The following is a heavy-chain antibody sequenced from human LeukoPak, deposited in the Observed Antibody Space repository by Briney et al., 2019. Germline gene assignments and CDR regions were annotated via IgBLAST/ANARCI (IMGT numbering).Heavy chain of an antibody. V-gene: IGHV3-30*18. D-gene: IGHD2-15*01. Sequence: SLRLSCVTSGFTFRRSAMHWVRQAPGRGLEWIAFISYDGGTKYYADSVKGRFTISRDNFKNTLSLQMDGLRAEDTAVYYCAKDLETKYCIDYWGQGTLATVSS. CDR1: GFTFRRSA. CDR2: ISYDGGTK. CDR3: AKDLETKYCIDY. J-gene: IGHJ4*02.